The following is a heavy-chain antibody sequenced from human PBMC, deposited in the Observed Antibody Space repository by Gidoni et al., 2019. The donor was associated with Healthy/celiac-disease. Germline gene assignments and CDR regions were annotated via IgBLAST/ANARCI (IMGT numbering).Heavy chain of an antibody. J-gene: IGHJ6*02. CDR3: AKGLRYCSGGSCYSGDYYYGMDV. CDR2: ISWNSGSI. D-gene: IGHD2-15*01. V-gene: IGHV3-9*01. CDR1: GFTFDDYA. Sequence: RLSCAASGFTFDDYAMHWVRQAPGKGLEWVSGISWNSGSIGYADSVKGRFTISRDNAKNSLYLQMNSLRAEDTALYYCAKGLRYCSGGSCYSGDYYYGMDVWGQGTTVTVSS.